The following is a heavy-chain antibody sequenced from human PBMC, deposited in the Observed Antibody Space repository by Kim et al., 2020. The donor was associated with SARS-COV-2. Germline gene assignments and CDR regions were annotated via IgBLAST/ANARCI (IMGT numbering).Heavy chain of an antibody. D-gene: IGHD3-10*01. Sequence: RFTISRDNAKNALYLQMNSLRAEDTAVYYCAKDRVMVRGVAKRYIYYGMDVWGQGTTVTVSS. V-gene: IGHV3-11*06. J-gene: IGHJ6*02. CDR3: AKDRVMVRGVAKRYIYYGMDV.